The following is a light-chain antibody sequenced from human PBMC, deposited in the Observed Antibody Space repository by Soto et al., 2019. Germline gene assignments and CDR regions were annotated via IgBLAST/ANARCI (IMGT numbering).Light chain of an antibody. J-gene: IGLJ6*01. CDR2: DVS. CDR3: SSYTSSSTPV. CDR1: SSDIGGYNY. V-gene: IGLV2-14*01. Sequence: QSVLTQPASVSGTPGQSITISCTGTSSDIGGYNYVSWYQQHPGQAPKLMISDVSNPPSGVSRCFSGSKSANTAPLTIAGLPADDEADYYGSSYTSSSTPVFGTGTKLTVL.